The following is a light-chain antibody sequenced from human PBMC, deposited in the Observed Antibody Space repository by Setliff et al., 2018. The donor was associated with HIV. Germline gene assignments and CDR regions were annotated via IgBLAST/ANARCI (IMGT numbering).Light chain of an antibody. CDR3: QQYYNWPQT. V-gene: IGKV3-15*01. Sequence: EIVMTQSPDTLSVSPGERATLSCRASQTVTSDLAWYQQKPGQAPRLLIYGASKRATAIPARFSGSGSGTEFALTISGIQSEDFAVYYCQQYYNWPQTFGQGTKVDIK. CDR2: GAS. CDR1: QTVTSD. J-gene: IGKJ1*01.